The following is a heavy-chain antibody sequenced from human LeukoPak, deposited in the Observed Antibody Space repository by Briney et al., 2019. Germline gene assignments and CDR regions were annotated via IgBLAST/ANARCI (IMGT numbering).Heavy chain of an antibody. J-gene: IGHJ4*02. D-gene: IGHD6-13*01. CDR1: GGSISSSSYY. V-gene: IGHV4-39*07. CDR2: IYYSGST. Sequence: SETLSLTCTVSGGSISSSSYYWGWIRQPPGKGLEWIGSIYYSGSTYYNPSLKSRVTISVDTSKNQFSLKLSSVTAADTAVYYCARDWGYSSNWDLFDYWGQGILVTVSS. CDR3: ARDWGYSSNWDLFDY.